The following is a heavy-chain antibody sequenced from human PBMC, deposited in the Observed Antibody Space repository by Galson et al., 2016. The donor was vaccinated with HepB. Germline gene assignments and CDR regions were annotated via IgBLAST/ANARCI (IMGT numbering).Heavy chain of an antibody. Sequence: SVKVSCKASGGIFNSYPITWVRQAPGQGLEWMGGIIPLFGTTKYAQKFQGRVTVTADGSSRTAYMALNSLRSEDTALYYCARGSSGYNSWCQGTLVTVSS. CDR3: ARGSSGYNS. J-gene: IGHJ4*02. V-gene: IGHV1-69*13. CDR2: IIPLFGTT. CDR1: GGIFNSYP. D-gene: IGHD3-22*01.